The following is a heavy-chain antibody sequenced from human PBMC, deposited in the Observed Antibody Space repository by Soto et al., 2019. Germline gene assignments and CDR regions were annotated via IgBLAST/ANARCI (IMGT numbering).Heavy chain of an antibody. CDR1: GFTFSSYG. Sequence: GGSLRLSCAASGFTFSSYGMHWVRQAPGKGLEWVAVISYDGSNKYYADSVKGRFTISRDNSKNTLYLQMNSLRAEDTAVYYCAKDPTPMTTVTEENYFEYWGQGTLVTVSS. J-gene: IGHJ4*02. V-gene: IGHV3-30*18. D-gene: IGHD4-4*01. CDR2: ISYDGSNK. CDR3: AKDPTPMTTVTEENYFEY.